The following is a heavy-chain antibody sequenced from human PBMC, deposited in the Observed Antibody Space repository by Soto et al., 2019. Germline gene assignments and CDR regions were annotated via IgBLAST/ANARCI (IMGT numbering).Heavy chain of an antibody. CDR2: ISYDGRYD. V-gene: IGHV3-30*04. CDR3: TAPGHTSVLYYFDY. D-gene: IGHD3-16*01. CDR1: GFTFNTYT. J-gene: IGHJ4*02. Sequence: GSLRLSCAASGFTFNTYTMHWVRLAPGKGLDWVALISYDGRYDSYADSVKGRFTISRDNSKNTLYLQMNGLRPDDTAVYYCTAPGHTSVLYYFDYWGQGALVTVSS.